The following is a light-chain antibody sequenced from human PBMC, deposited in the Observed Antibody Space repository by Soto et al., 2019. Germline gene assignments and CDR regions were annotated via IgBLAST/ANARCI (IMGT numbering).Light chain of an antibody. CDR3: QQVDVYPST. Sequence: DIHLTQSPSLLSASVGDRVTITCRANQGISSFLAWYQQKPGKAPNLLIYAASTLQSGVLSRFSGGGSGTDFTLTIDRLQPEDFATYYCQQVDVYPSTFGGGTKVDIK. CDR2: AAS. V-gene: IGKV1-9*01. CDR1: QGISSF. J-gene: IGKJ4*01.